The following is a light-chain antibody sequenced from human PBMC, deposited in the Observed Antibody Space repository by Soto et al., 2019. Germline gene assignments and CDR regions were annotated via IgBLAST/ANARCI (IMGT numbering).Light chain of an antibody. V-gene: IGLV1-40*01. J-gene: IGLJ3*02. CDR3: QSYDTTLSGLV. Sequence: QSVLTQPPSVSGAPGQRVTISCTGSASNLGAKYAVPWYQHLPGTAPKLLIYDNIHRPSGVPDRFSGSKSDTSASLAITGLQAEDEADYYCQSYDTTLSGLVFGGGTKVTVL. CDR2: DNI. CDR1: ASNLGAKYA.